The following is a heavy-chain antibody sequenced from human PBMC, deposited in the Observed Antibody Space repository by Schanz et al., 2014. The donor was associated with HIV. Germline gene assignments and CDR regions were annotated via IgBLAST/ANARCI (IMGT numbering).Heavy chain of an antibody. CDR1: GGTFSIYA. D-gene: IGHD3-3*01. Sequence: QVQLVQSGAEVKKTGSSVKVSCKASGGTFSIYAISWVRQAPGQGLEWMGGIIHIFGTTNYAPKFQGRVTINVDESTSTAYMEMTSLRSEDTAVYYCARDLGGDFWSAQGGFDPWGQGTLVTVSS. CDR2: IIHIFGTT. J-gene: IGHJ5*02. CDR3: ARDLGGDFWSAQGGFDP. V-gene: IGHV1-69*01.